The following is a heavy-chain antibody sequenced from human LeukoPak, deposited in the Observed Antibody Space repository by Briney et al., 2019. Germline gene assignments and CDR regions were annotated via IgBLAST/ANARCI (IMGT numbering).Heavy chain of an antibody. CDR2: IYYSGST. CDR3: ARAGRFTVTARD. Sequence: SETLSLTCTVSGGSISSGGYYWSWIRQHPGKGLEWIGYIYYSGSTYYNPSLKSRVTISVDTSKNQFSLKLGSVTAADTAVYYCARAGRFTVTARDWGQGTLVTVSS. D-gene: IGHD4-17*01. V-gene: IGHV4-31*03. J-gene: IGHJ4*02. CDR1: GGSISSGGYY.